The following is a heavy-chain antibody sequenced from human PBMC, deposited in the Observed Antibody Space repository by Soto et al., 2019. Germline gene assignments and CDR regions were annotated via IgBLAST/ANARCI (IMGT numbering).Heavy chain of an antibody. CDR1: GFTFSSYV. CDR3: ARAGCDGGSCYTLVGLRYGMDV. V-gene: IGHV3-30-3*01. Sequence: QVQLVESGGGVVQPGRSLRLSCAASGFTFSSYVMYWVRQAPGKGLEWVAVTSYDGNNKYYADSVKGRFTISRDNSKNTLYLQMNSLRAEDTAVYYCARAGCDGGSCYTLVGLRYGMDVWGQGTTVTVSS. D-gene: IGHD2-15*01. CDR2: TSYDGNNK. J-gene: IGHJ6*02.